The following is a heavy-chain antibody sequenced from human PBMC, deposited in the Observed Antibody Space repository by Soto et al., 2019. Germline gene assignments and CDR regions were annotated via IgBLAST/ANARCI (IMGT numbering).Heavy chain of an antibody. D-gene: IGHD2-21*02. CDR2: IKSKTDGGTT. J-gene: IGHJ6*02. CDR3: ARDGGKVTFAKVMAV. Sequence: PGGSLRLSCAASGFTFSNAWMSWVRQAPGKGLEWVGRIKSKTDGGTTDYAAPVKGRFTISRDDSKNTLYLQMNSLRAEDTAVYYCARDGGKVTFAKVMAVWGQGTTVTVSS. CDR1: GFTFSNAW. V-gene: IGHV3-15*01.